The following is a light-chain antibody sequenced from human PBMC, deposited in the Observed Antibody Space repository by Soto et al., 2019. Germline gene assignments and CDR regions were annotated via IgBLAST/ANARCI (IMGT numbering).Light chain of an antibody. CDR2: DAS. J-gene: IGKJ1*01. Sequence: EIVLTQSPGTLSLSPGERATLFCRASQSVSSGYLAWYQQKAGQAPRLLIYDASSRATGIPDRFSGSGSGTDFILTIVRLEPEDFAVYYCQQYGTSPRTFGQGTKVDIK. CDR1: QSVSSGY. CDR3: QQYGTSPRT. V-gene: IGKV3-20*01.